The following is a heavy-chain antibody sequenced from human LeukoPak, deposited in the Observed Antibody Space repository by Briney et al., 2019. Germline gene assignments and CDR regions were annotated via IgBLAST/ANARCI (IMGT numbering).Heavy chain of an antibody. CDR3: ARKAFEQWDDYYYYGMDV. D-gene: IGHD6-19*01. CDR2: ISGGSGNI. V-gene: IGHV3-21*01. CDR1: GFTFGGYT. J-gene: IGHJ6*02. Sequence: GGSLRLSCAASGFTFGGYTMDWVRQAPGKGLEWVSSISGGSGNIYYADSVKGRFTISRDNAKNSLYLQMNSLRAEDTAVYYCARKAFEQWDDYYYYGMDVWGQGTTVTVSS.